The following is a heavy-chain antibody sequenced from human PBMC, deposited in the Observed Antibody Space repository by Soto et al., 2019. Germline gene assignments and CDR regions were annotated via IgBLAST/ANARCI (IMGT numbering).Heavy chain of an antibody. CDR3: ARGVAGSGFDL. D-gene: IGHD6-19*01. Sequence: SQTLSLTCAISGDSVSSNTAAWNWIRSSPSRGLEWLGRTYYRSNWRHDYAVSVKSRITVNPDTSKNHFSLQLSSVTPDDTAVYYCARGVAGSGFDLWGQGTLVTVSS. CDR2: TYYRSNWRH. CDR1: GDSVSSNTAA. V-gene: IGHV6-1*01. J-gene: IGHJ4*02.